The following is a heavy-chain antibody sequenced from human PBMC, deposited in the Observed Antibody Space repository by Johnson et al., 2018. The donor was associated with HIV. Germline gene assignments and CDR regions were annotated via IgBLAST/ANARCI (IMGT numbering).Heavy chain of an antibody. V-gene: IGHV3-7*01. Sequence: VQLVESGGGLVQPGESLRLSCAASGFSFSNYWMTWVRQAPGKVLEWVATIKEDGSDKYYVDSVKGRFTISRDNAKNSLYLQMNSLRAEDTAVYYCASPLPTGTTSLDAFDIWGQGTMVTVSS. D-gene: IGHD1-7*01. J-gene: IGHJ3*02. CDR2: IKEDGSDK. CDR3: ASPLPTGTTSLDAFDI. CDR1: GFSFSNYW.